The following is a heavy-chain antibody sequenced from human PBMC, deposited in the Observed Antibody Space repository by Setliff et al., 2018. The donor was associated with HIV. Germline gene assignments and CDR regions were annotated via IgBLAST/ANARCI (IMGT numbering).Heavy chain of an antibody. CDR1: GFTFSGYS. CDR3: ARDLPGMAP. D-gene: IGHD6-13*01. CDR2: ISSNSGEI. J-gene: IGHJ5*02. Sequence: PGGSLRLSGAASGFTFSGYSMNWVRQAPGKGLEWVSSISSNSGEIFYAESLKGRFTISRDNPKNSLYLQMNSLRAEDSAVYYCARDLPGMAPWGQGTLVTVSS. V-gene: IGHV3-21*06.